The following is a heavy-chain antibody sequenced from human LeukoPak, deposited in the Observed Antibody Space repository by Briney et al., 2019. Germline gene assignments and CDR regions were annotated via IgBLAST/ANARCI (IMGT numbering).Heavy chain of an antibody. CDR2: INHSGNT. Sequence: KTSETLSLTCAVYGGSFSGYFWSWIRQPPGKGLEWIGEINHSGNTNYNPSLKSRVTISVDTSKNQFSLKLSSVTAADTAVYYCAIAAGAVDVWGKGTMVTVSS. CDR3: AIAAGAVDV. CDR1: GGSFSGYF. D-gene: IGHD6-13*01. J-gene: IGHJ6*04. V-gene: IGHV4-34*01.